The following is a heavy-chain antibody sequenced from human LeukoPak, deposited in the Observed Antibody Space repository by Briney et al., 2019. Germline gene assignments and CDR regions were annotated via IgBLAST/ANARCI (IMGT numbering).Heavy chain of an antibody. J-gene: IGHJ6*03. V-gene: IGHV3-66*04. CDR3: ARLTGYYYMDV. Sequence: GGSLRLSCVASEFTVSSHYMSWVRQAPGKGLEWVSVIYSNGSTYYADSVKGRFAISRDNSRNTVYLQMNRLRAEDTALYYCARLTGYYYMDVWGKGTTVTVSS. CDR2: IYSNGST. CDR1: EFTVSSHY. D-gene: IGHD3-16*01.